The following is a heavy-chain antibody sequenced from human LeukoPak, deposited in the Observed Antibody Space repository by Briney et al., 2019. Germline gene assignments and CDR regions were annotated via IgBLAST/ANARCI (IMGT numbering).Heavy chain of an antibody. Sequence: GGSLRLSCAASGFTFSSYGMHWVRQAPGKGLEWVAFIRYDGSNKYYADSVKGRFTISRDNSKNTLYLQMNSLRAEDTAVYYCAKDLYYYDSSGYSGSFDYWGQGTLVTVSS. CDR3: AKDLYYYDSSGYSGSFDY. CDR2: IRYDGSNK. D-gene: IGHD3-22*01. V-gene: IGHV3-30*02. CDR1: GFTFSSYG. J-gene: IGHJ4*02.